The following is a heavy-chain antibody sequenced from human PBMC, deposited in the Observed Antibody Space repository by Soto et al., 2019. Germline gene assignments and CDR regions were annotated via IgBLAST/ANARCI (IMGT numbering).Heavy chain of an antibody. CDR3: VSQLTNVPTQAYFDY. V-gene: IGHV4-39*01. Sequence: PSETLSLPCAVSGGPVTNSRYYWGWIRQSPGKGLEWIGSVYYRGRSYSKSSVKSRVTISVDTSKNRFSLSLNSVTASDTAVYFCVSQLTNVPTQAYFDYWGPGALVTVPS. D-gene: IGHD2-8*01. CDR1: GGPVTNSRYY. J-gene: IGHJ4*02. CDR2: VYYRGRS.